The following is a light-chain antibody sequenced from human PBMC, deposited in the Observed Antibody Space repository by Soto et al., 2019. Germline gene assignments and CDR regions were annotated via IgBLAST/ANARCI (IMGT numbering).Light chain of an antibody. CDR2: GAA. J-gene: IGKJ1*01. CDR1: QSISIN. Sequence: EIVMTQSPATLSVSPGERATLSCRASQSISINLAWYQQKPGQTPRLLIYGAATRATGIPARFSGSASGTEFILTISSLQSEDFAVYYCQEYNDWPHTFGQGTKVEI. V-gene: IGKV3-15*01. CDR3: QEYNDWPHT.